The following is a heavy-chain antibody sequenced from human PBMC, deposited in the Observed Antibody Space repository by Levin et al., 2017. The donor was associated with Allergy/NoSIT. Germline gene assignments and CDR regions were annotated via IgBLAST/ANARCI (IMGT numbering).Heavy chain of an antibody. Sequence: GESLRLSCAASGFTFSSYGMHWVRQAPGKGLEWVAVIWYDGSNKYYADSVKGRFTISRDNSKNTLYLQMNSLRAEDTAVYYCARADHHPYGMDVWGQGTTVTVSS. CDR3: ARADHHPYGMDV. CDR2: IWYDGSNK. CDR1: GFTFSSYG. V-gene: IGHV3-33*01. J-gene: IGHJ6*02.